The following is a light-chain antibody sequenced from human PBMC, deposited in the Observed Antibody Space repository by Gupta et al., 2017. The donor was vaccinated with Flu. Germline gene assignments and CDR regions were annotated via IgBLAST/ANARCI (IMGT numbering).Light chain of an antibody. CDR3: SSYTSRATRV. CDR1: SSDVGGFNY. Sequence: QSALTQPASVSGSPGQSVTISCPGTSSDVGGFNYVSWYQQHPGKAPQLLIYDVTNRPSGVSNRFSGSKSGNTASLTISGLQAEDEADYYCSSYTSRATRVFGGGTKLTVL. J-gene: IGLJ3*02. CDR2: DVT. V-gene: IGLV2-14*01.